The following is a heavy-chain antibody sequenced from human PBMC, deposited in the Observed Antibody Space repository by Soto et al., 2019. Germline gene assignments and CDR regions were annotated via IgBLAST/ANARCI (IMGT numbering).Heavy chain of an antibody. CDR2: ISGSGGST. V-gene: IGHV3-23*01. D-gene: IGHD6-13*01. Sequence: QLLESGGGLVQPGGSLRLSCAASGFTFSNYAVTWVRQAPGKGLEWVSTISGSGGSTYYADSVKGRFTISRDNSKNTLYLQMNSLRAEDTAVYYCAKDQGSSWYEIDYWGQGTLVTVSS. CDR3: AKDQGSSWYEIDY. J-gene: IGHJ4*02. CDR1: GFTFSNYA.